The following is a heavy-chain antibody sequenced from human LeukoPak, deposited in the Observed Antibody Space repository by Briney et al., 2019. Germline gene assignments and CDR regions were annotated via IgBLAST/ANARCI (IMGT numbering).Heavy chain of an antibody. J-gene: IGHJ6*04. CDR1: GFTFSDYY. CDR3: AELGITTIGGV. Sequence: GGSLRLSCAASGFTFSDYYMSWIRQAPGKGLEWVSYISRSGTTTYYEVSVKGRFTISRDNAKNSLYLQMNSLRAEDTAVYYCAELGITTIGGVWGKGTTVTISS. V-gene: IGHV3-11*04. D-gene: IGHD3-10*02. CDR2: ISRSGTTT.